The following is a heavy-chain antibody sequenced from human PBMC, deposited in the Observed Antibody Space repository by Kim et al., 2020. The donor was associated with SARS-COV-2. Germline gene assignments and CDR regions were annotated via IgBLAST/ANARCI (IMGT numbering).Heavy chain of an antibody. CDR2: IASSTTWT. J-gene: IGHJ6*02. CDR1: GFTFRSYP. Sequence: GGSLRLSCAASGFTFRSYPMNWVRQAPGKGLEWISYIASSTTWTSYADSVRGRFTISRDTAKKSLYLQLNNLRAEDTALYYCARTNTMDAWVQGTTVTVS. V-gene: IGHV3-21*05. CDR3: ARTNTMDA.